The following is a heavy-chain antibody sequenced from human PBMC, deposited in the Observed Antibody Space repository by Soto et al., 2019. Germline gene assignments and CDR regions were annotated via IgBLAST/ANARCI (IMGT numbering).Heavy chain of an antibody. V-gene: IGHV3-15*07. J-gene: IGHJ4*01. CDR3: TSYSYINIHIVRYDY. D-gene: IGHD2-21*01. CDR1: GLIFSNAW. CDR2: IKSKADGGTT. Sequence: GGSLRLSCAASGLIFSNAWINWVLQAPGKGLEWVGRIKSKADGGTTDFAAPVKGRFAISRDDSKNMMYMEMSSLRTEDTAVYYCTSYSYINIHIVRYDYSGHGTLVIVSS.